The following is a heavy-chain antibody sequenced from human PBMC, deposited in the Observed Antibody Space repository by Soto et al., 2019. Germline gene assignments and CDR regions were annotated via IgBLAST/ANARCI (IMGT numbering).Heavy chain of an antibody. J-gene: IGHJ6*02. V-gene: IGHV1-58*01. D-gene: IGHD4-17*01. Sequence: ASVKVSCKASGFTFTSSAVQWVRQARGQRLEWIGWIVVGSGNTNYAQKFQERITINKDKSTSTANMELRSLRSEDTAVKYCRADEATVTTFPYYYYGMDVWGQGTTVTVSS. CDR1: GFTFTSSA. CDR2: IVVGSGNT. CDR3: RADEATVTTFPYYYYGMDV.